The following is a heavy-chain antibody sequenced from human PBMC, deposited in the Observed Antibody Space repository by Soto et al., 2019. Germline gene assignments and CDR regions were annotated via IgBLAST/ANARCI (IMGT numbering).Heavy chain of an antibody. Sequence: CKASGGTFSSYAISWVRQAPGQGLEWMGGIIPIFGTANYAQKFQGRVTITADESTSTAYMELSSLRSEDTAVYYCASIERGYSFWTRDHDAFDIWGQGTMVTV. V-gene: IGHV1-69*01. D-gene: IGHD5-18*01. CDR1: GGTFSSYA. J-gene: IGHJ3*02. CDR3: ASIERGYSFWTRDHDAFDI. CDR2: IIPIFGTA.